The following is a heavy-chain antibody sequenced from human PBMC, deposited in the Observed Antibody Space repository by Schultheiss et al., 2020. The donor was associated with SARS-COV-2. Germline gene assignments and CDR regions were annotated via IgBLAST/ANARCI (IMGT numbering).Heavy chain of an antibody. CDR1: GFTFSNYA. Sequence: GGSLRLSCADSGFTFSNYAIHWVRQAPGKGLEWLALISDYGSNKYYADSVKGRFTISRDISKNTVYLQMNSLRADDLAVYYCARGLHRGSSHWYYDGLDVWGQGTTVTVSS. D-gene: IGHD3-16*01. CDR2: ISDYGSNK. V-gene: IGHV3-30-3*01. CDR3: ARGLHRGSSHWYYDGLDV. J-gene: IGHJ6*02.